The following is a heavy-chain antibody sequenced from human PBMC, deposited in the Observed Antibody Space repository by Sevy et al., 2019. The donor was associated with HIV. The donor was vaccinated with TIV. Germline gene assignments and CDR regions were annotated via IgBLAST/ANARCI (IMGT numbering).Heavy chain of an antibody. CDR3: ARDGGYSIKWYPLY. V-gene: IGHV3-30-3*01. D-gene: IGHD1-26*01. CDR1: GFAFSTHA. Sequence: GGSLRLSCAASGFAFSTHAMHWVRQAPGKGLEWVAVISYEGTERFYAASVEGRFTISRDNSKNMLSLQITSLKPEDTAVYYCARDGGYSIKWYPLYWGHGTLVTVSS. CDR2: ISYEGTER. J-gene: IGHJ4*01.